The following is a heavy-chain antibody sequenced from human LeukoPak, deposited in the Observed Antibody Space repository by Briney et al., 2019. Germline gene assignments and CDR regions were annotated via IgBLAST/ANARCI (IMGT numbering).Heavy chain of an antibody. D-gene: IGHD3-22*01. Sequence: GGSLRLSCAASGFTFSSYAMSWVRQAPGKGLEWVSAISGTGTSTYYADSVKGRFTISRDNAKNSLYLQMNSLRAEDTALYHCARVAFTYDSSGYYPMGAFDIWGQGTMVTVSS. CDR2: ISGTGTST. CDR1: GFTFSSYA. CDR3: ARVAFTYDSSGYYPMGAFDI. J-gene: IGHJ3*02. V-gene: IGHV3-23*01.